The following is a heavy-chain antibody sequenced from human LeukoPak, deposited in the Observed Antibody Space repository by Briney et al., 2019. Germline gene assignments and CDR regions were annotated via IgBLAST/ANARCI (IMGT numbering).Heavy chain of an antibody. D-gene: IGHD4-17*01. CDR3: ARGIYGDTGDY. CDR2: IRAYNGDT. J-gene: IGHJ4*02. Sequence: EASVKVSCKASGYTFTSYGINWVRQAPGQGLEWMGWIRAYNGDTNYAQELQGRVTMTTDTSTSTAYMELRSLRSDDTAVYYCARGIYGDTGDYWGQGTLVTVSS. CDR1: GYTFTSYG. V-gene: IGHV1-18*01.